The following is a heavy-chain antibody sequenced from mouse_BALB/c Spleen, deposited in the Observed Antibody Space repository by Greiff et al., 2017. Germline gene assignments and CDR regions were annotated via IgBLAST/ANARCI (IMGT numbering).Heavy chain of an antibody. D-gene: IGHD2-1*01. V-gene: IGHV5-12-1*01. CDR3: ARHGNYVDAMDY. CDR2: ISSGGGST. CDR1: GFAFSSYD. Sequence: EVQGVESGGGLVKPGGSLKLSCAASGFAFSSYDMSWVRQTPEKRLEWVAYISSGGGSTYYPDTVKGRFTISRDNAKNTLYLQMSSLKSEDTAMYYCARHGNYVDAMDYWGQGTSVTVSS. J-gene: IGHJ4*01.